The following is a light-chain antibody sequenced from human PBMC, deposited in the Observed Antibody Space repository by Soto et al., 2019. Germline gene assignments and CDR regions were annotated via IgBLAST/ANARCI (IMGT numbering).Light chain of an antibody. CDR3: QQYGTSPPYS. J-gene: IGKJ3*01. CDR2: GAS. V-gene: IGKV3-20*01. CDR1: QSVTSNY. Sequence: EIVLTQSPGTLSLSPGERATLSCRASQSVTSNYLAWYQQKPGQAPRLLINGASSRAAGIPDRFSGSGSGTDFTLTISRLEPEDFAVYYCQQYGTSPPYSFGPGTKVDIK.